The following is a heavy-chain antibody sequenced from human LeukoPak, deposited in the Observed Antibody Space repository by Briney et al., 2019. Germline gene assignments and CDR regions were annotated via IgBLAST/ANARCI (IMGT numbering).Heavy chain of an antibody. V-gene: IGHV5-51*01. CDR1: GYSFTNYG. CDR3: ARLFTVTSPFDP. CDR2: IYPGYSDT. J-gene: IGHJ5*02. D-gene: IGHD4-17*01. Sequence: GESLKISGKGSGYSFTNYGIGWVRQMPGKGLEWMGIIYPGYSDTRYSPSFQGQVTISADKSLSAAYLQWSSLKASDTAMYHCARLFTVTSPFDPWGQGTLVTVSS.